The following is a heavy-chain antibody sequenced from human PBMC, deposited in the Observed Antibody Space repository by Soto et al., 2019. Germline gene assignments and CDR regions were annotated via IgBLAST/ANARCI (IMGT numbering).Heavy chain of an antibody. CDR1: GYSISSSNW. V-gene: IGHV3-15*01. CDR2: IKSKTDGGTT. J-gene: IGHJ3*02. CDR3: TNDIVVVPAAIEGDAFDI. D-gene: IGHD2-2*02. Sequence: ETLSLTCAVSGYSISSSNWWGWIRQPPGKGLEWIGRIKSKTDGGTTDYAAPVKGRFTISRDDSKNTLYLQMNSLKTEDTAVYYCTNDIVVVPAAIEGDAFDIWGQGTMVT.